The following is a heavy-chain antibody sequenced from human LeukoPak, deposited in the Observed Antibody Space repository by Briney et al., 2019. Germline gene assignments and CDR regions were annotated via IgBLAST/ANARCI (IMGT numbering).Heavy chain of an antibody. Sequence: GGSLRLSCAASGFPFSSYNMNWVRQAPGKGLEWVSIIYSGGSTYYADSVKGRFTVSRDNSKNTLYLQMNSLRAEDTAVYYCAASSSAWGQGTLVTVSS. CDR1: GFPFSSYN. CDR2: IYSGGST. CDR3: AASSSA. V-gene: IGHV3-66*01. J-gene: IGHJ5*02. D-gene: IGHD6-6*01.